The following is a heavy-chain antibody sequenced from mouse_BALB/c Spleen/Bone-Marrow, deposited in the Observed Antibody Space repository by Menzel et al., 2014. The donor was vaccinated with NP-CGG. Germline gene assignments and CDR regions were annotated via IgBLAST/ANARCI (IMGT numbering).Heavy chain of an antibody. CDR2: INPSNGRT. CDR3: ARGYGYDAGFAWFVY. D-gene: IGHD2-14*01. Sequence: AELVKPGASVKLSCKASGYTFTSYWMHWVKQRPGQGLEWIGEINPSNGRTNYNEKFKSKATLTVDKSSSTAYMQLSSLTSEDSAVYYCARGYGYDAGFAWFVYWGQGTLVTVSA. V-gene: IGHV1S81*02. J-gene: IGHJ3*01. CDR1: GYTFTSYW.